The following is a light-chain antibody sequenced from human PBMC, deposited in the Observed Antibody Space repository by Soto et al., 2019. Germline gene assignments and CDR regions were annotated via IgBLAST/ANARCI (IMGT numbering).Light chain of an antibody. CDR2: EVS. V-gene: IGLV2-8*01. CDR3: SSYAGSNKLV. J-gene: IGLJ2*01. CDR1: SSDVGGYNY. Sequence: QSALTQPPSASGSPGQSVTNSCTGTSSDVGGYNYVSWYQQHPGKAPKLMIYEVSKRPSGVPDRFSGSKSGNTASLTVSGLQAEDEADYYCSSYAGSNKLVFGGGTKLTVL.